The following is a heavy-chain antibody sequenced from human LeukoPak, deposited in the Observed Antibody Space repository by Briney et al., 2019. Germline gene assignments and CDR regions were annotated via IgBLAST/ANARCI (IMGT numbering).Heavy chain of an antibody. CDR2: INPNTGGT. V-gene: IGHV1-2*02. CDR1: GYTFTDYY. D-gene: IGHD5-18*01. Sequence: APVKVSCKASGYTFTDYYFHWVRQVPGQGLECMGWINPNTGGTNYPQKFQGRVTMTRDTSISTAYMELTSLRSDDTAVYYCARDLGGSTGALWYYFDYWGQGTLVTVSS. J-gene: IGHJ4*01. CDR3: ARDLGGSTGALWYYFDY.